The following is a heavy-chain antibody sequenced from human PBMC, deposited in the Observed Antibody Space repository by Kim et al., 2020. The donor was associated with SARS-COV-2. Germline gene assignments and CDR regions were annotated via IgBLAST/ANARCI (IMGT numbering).Heavy chain of an antibody. J-gene: IGHJ4*02. CDR1: GGSFSGYY. D-gene: IGHD6-19*01. CDR2: INHSGST. V-gene: IGHV4-34*01. CDR3: AREDYSSGWYRVFDY. Sequence: SETLSLTCAVYGGSFSGYYWSWIRQPPGKGLEWIGEINHSGSTNYNPSLKSRVTISVDTSKNQFSLKLSSVTAADTAVYYCAREDYSSGWYRVFDYWGQGTLVTVSS.